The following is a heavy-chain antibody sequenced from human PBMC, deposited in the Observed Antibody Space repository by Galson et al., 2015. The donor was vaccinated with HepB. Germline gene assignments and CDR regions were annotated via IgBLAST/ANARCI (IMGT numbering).Heavy chain of an antibody. J-gene: IGHJ4*02. CDR3: TSDLFSSWYTLGFYY. D-gene: IGHD6-13*01. V-gene: IGHV3-73*01. CDR2: IRSKANSYAT. CDR1: GFTFSGSA. Sequence: SLRLSCAASGFTFSGSAMHWVRQASGKGLEWVGRIRSKANSYATAYAASVKGRFTISRDDSKNTAYLQINSLKTEDTAVYYCTSDLFSSWYTLGFYYWGQGTLVTVSS.